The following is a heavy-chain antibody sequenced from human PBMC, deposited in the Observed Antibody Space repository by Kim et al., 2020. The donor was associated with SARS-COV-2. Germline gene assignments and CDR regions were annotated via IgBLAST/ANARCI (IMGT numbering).Heavy chain of an antibody. J-gene: IGHJ4*02. Sequence: GGSLRLSCAASGFTFSSYSMNWVRQAPGKGLEWVSSISSSSSYIYYADSVKGRFTISRDNAKNSLYLQMNSLRAEDTAVYYCARAPVAGGYYSSWCYFDYWGQGTLVTVSS. CDR3: ARAPVAGGYYSSWCYFDY. CDR1: GFTFSSYS. CDR2: ISSSSSYI. D-gene: IGHD3-22*01. V-gene: IGHV3-21*01.